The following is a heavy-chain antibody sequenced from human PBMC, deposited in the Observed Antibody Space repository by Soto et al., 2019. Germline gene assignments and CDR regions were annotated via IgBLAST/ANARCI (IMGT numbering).Heavy chain of an antibody. CDR2: IKSKTDGGTT. CDR1: GFTFSNAW. D-gene: IGHD4-17*01. J-gene: IGHJ5*02. CDR3: TTTYDYGDYTPENWFDP. V-gene: IGHV3-15*01. Sequence: GGSLRLSCAASGFTFSNAWMSWVRQAPGKGLEWVGRIKSKTDGGTTDYAAPVKGRFTISRDDSKNTLYLQMNSLKTEDTAVYYCTTTYDYGDYTPENWFDPWGQGTLVTVSS.